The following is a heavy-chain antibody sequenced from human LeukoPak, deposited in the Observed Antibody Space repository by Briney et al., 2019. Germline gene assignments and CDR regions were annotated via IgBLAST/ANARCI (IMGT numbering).Heavy chain of an antibody. CDR2: ITSGGGSI. D-gene: IGHD2-2*03. CDR3: ARWIDGFDV. J-gene: IGHJ3*01. Sequence: GRSLRLSCTASGFTFSDYSLSWIRQSPGKGLEWISYITSGGGSIFYADFVEGRFTISRDNAENSLYLQLNSLRDEDTAVYYCARWIDGFDVWGQGTMVTVSS. CDR1: GFTFSDYS. V-gene: IGHV3-11*01.